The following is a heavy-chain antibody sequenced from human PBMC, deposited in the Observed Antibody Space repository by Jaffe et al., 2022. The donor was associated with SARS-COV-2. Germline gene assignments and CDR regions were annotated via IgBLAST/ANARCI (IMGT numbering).Heavy chain of an antibody. CDR3: ARRIPRMKNYGYPGDSSGYYSPGGIFDY. Sequence: QLQLQESGPGLVKPSETLSLTCTVSGGSISSSSYYWGWIRQPPGKGLEWIGSIYYSGSTYYNPSLKSRVTISVDTSKNQFSLKLSSVTAADTAVYYCARRIPRMKNYGYPGDSSGYYSPGGIFDYWGQGTLVTVSS. CDR1: GGSISSSSYY. V-gene: IGHV4-39*01. J-gene: IGHJ4*02. CDR2: IYYSGST. D-gene: IGHD3-22*01.